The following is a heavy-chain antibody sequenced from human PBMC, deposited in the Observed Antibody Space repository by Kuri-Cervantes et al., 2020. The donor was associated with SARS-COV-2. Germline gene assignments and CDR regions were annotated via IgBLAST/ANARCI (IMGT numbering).Heavy chain of an antibody. D-gene: IGHD6-13*01. J-gene: IGHJ4*02. CDR1: GGSISSSSYY. Sequence: SETLSLTCTASGGSISSSSYYWSWIRQPPGKGLEWIGYIYYSGSTNYNPSPKSRVTISVDTSKNQFSLKLSSVTAADTAVYYCARDGGSSWDFDYWGQGTLVTVSS. CDR3: ARDGGSSWDFDY. CDR2: IYYSGST. V-gene: IGHV4-61*01.